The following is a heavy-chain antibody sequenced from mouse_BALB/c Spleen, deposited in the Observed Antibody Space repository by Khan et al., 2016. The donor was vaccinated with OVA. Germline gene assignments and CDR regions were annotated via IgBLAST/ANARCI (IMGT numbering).Heavy chain of an antibody. J-gene: IGHJ2*01. Sequence: EVQLQESGPGLVKPSQSLSLTCTVTGYSITSDYAWNWIRQFPGNKLEWLGYISYSGNTKYNPSLKSRISVTRDTSKNQFFLQLNSVTTEDTATYYCARMHGGDFDYWGQGTTLTVSS. CDR1: GYSITSDYA. CDR3: ARMHGGDFDY. CDR2: ISYSGNT. V-gene: IGHV3-2*02.